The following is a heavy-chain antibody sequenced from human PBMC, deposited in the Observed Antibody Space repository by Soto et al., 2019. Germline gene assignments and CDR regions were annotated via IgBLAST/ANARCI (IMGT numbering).Heavy chain of an antibody. J-gene: IGHJ4*02. Sequence: SESLSLTCTVSGGSISSSSYYWGWIRQPPGKGLEWIGSIYYSGNTYYNPSLKSRVTISVDTAKNQFSLKLSSVTAADTAVYYCARQYYFGSGSYYSRPFDFWGQGTLVTVSS. D-gene: IGHD3-10*01. CDR3: ARQYYFGSGSYYSRPFDF. CDR1: GGSISSSSYY. V-gene: IGHV4-39*01. CDR2: IYYSGNT.